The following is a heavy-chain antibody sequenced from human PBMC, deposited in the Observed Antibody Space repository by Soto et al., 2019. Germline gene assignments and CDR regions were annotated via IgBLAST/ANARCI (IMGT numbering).Heavy chain of an antibody. J-gene: IGHJ6*03. Sequence: SETLSLTCAVYGGSFSGYYWSWIRQPPGKGLEWIGEINHSGSTNYNPSLKSRVTISVDTSKNQFSLKLSSVTAADTAVYYCARAVSAMVRGVIIPTPYYYYYMDVWGQGTLVTVSS. CDR1: GGSFSGYY. CDR2: INHSGST. D-gene: IGHD3-10*01. CDR3: ARAVSAMVRGVIIPTPYYYYYMDV. V-gene: IGHV4-34*01.